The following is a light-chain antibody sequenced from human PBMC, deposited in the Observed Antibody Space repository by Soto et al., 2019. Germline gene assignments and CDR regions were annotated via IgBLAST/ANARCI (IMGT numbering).Light chain of an antibody. Sequence: QSVLTQPPSTSGTPGQRVTISCSGSSSNIGRNTVNWYQHLPGTAPKLLIYSNNQRPSGVPDRFSGSKSGTSASLAVSGLKSEDEANYYCAAWDGSLNGYVFGTGTKFTVL. J-gene: IGLJ1*01. CDR2: SNN. CDR1: SSNIGRNT. CDR3: AAWDGSLNGYV. V-gene: IGLV1-44*01.